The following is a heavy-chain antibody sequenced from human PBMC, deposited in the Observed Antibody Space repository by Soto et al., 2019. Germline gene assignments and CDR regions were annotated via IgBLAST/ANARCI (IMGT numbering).Heavy chain of an antibody. Sequence: QVQLQESGPGLVKPSQTLSLTCTVSGGSISSGGYYWSWIRQHPGKGLEWIGYIYYSGSTYYNPSIKSLVTISVDTYKTQSSLKLSSVTAADTAVYYCARAVVVVSNWFDPWGQGTLVTVSS. CDR3: ARAVVVVSNWFDP. CDR2: IYYSGST. CDR1: GGSISSGGYY. J-gene: IGHJ5*02. V-gene: IGHV4-31*01. D-gene: IGHD2-15*01.